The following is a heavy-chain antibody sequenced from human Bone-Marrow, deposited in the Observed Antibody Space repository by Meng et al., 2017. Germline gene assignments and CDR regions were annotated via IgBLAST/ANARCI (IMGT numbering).Heavy chain of an antibody. Sequence: ASVKVSCKASGGTFSSYAISWVRQAPGQGLEWMGRIDPNNDHTQYAQNFQGRVTMTSDTSISTVYMELNGLRSDDTAVYYCARDEDISAAGKLFGDYWGQGTLVTVSS. J-gene: IGHJ4*02. V-gene: IGHV1-2*06. CDR1: GGTFSSYA. CDR2: IDPNNDHT. D-gene: IGHD6-13*01. CDR3: ARDEDISAAGKLFGDY.